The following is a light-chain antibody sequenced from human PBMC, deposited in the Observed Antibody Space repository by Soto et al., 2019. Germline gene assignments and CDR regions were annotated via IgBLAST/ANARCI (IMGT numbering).Light chain of an antibody. Sequence: EIVMTQSPATLSVSPGERATLSCRASQSVSSNLAWYQQKRGQAPRLLIYGASTRATGIPARFSGSGSGTEFTLTISSLQSEDFAVYYCQQRSNWPRTFGQGTKVDIK. CDR3: QQRSNWPRT. CDR1: QSVSSN. J-gene: IGKJ1*01. V-gene: IGKV3-15*01. CDR2: GAS.